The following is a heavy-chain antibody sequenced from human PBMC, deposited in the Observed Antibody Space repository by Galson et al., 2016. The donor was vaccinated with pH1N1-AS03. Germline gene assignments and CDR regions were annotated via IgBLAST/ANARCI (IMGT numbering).Heavy chain of an antibody. CDR3: ARRSTFGHTTNSDWFDP. CDR1: GYRFPSYW. CDR2: IYAADSEI. V-gene: IGHV5-51*01. D-gene: IGHD1-26*01. J-gene: IGHJ5*02. Sequence: QSGAEVKKPGESLKISCKGSGYRFPSYWIAWVRQRPGKGLEWMGIIYAADSEIRYSPSFQGQVTISVDKSISTAYLQWSSLKASDTAMYYCARRSTFGHTTNSDWFDPWGQGTLVTVSS.